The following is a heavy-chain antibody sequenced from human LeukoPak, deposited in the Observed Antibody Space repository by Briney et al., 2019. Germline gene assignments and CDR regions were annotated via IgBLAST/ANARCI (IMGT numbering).Heavy chain of an antibody. D-gene: IGHD6-13*01. V-gene: IGHV4-39*01. J-gene: IGHJ5*02. CDR3: ARLPLERLVQFWFAP. Sequence: PSETLSLTCTVSGVSISSNSYYWGCIRHPPGKGLEWIGSFYYSGSTYYNPSIKSRVTISVDTSKNQFYLKLSSVTAADTAVYYCARLPLERLVQFWFAPWGQGTLVTVSS. CDR2: FYYSGST. CDR1: GVSISSNSYY.